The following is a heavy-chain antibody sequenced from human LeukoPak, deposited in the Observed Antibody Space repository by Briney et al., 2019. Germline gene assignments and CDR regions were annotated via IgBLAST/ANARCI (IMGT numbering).Heavy chain of an antibody. V-gene: IGHV3-21*04. CDR3: ARVASNYDFDY. Sequence: PGGSLRLSCAASGFIFNTYTMSWVRQTPGKGLEWVSSINSRSSYIYYADSLKGRFTISRDNAQNSLYLQMNSLRAEDTALYYCARVASNYDFDYWGQGTLVSVSS. J-gene: IGHJ4*02. D-gene: IGHD4-11*01. CDR1: GFIFNTYT. CDR2: INSRSSYI.